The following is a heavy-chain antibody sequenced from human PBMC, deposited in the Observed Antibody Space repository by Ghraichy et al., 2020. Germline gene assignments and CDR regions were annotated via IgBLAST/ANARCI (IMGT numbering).Heavy chain of an antibody. CDR1: GGSISSSSYY. CDR3: ARRADYGGLNDAFDI. CDR2: IYYSGST. J-gene: IGHJ3*02. Sequence: SETLSLTCTVSGGSISSSSYYWGWIRQPPGKGLEWIGSIYYSGSTYYNPSLKSRVTISVDTSKNQFSLKLSSVTAADMAVYYCARRADYGGLNDAFDIWGQGTMVTVSS. V-gene: IGHV4-39*01. D-gene: IGHD4-23*01.